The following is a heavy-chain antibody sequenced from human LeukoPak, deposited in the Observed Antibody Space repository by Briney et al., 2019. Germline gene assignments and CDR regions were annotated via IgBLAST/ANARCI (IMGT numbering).Heavy chain of an antibody. CDR3: ARDVNGAFTRSWFDP. CDR2: TYYRSKWYH. V-gene: IGHV6-1*01. J-gene: IGHJ5*02. Sequence: SQTLSLTCAISGGSVSSNNAAWVWIRQSPSRGLEWLGRTYYRSKWYHDYAASVRSRISFNPDTSKNQFFLQLNSVTPEDTAVYYCARDVNGAFTRSWFDPWGQGTRVTVS. CDR1: GGSVSSNNAA. D-gene: IGHD4-17*01.